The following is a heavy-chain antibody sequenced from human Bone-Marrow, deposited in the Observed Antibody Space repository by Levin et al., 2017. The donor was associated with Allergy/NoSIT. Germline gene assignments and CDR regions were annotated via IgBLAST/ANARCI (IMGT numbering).Heavy chain of an antibody. V-gene: IGHV3-53*01. CDR1: GFTVYNNF. Sequence: GGSLRLSCAVSGFTVYNNFMSWVRQAPGKGLEWVSFVYSGGKTYYADSVKGRFIIPRDSSTNTLHLQMNTLKDEDTAVYCCARDRGAVPWAWGQGTLVTVSS. CDR2: VYSGGKT. CDR3: ARDRGAVPWA. J-gene: IGHJ5*02. D-gene: IGHD3-10*01.